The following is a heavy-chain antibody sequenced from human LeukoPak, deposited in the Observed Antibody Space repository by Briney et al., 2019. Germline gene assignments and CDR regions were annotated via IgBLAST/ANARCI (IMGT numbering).Heavy chain of an antibody. CDR3: ARRASGSGGTQAGMDV. J-gene: IGHJ6*02. CDR1: GGSISSDLHY. D-gene: IGHD2-15*01. V-gene: IGHV4-39*01. Sequence: SETLSLTCTVSGGSISSDLHYWAWIRQPPGKGLEWIGSILYTGSSWVKPSLNSRASISVDTSNNQFSLRLHSVHATDTALYCARRASGSGGTQAGMDVWGQGTTVTVSS. CDR2: ILYTGSS.